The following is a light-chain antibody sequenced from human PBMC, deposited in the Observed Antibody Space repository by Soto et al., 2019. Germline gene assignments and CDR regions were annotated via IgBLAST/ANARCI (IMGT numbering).Light chain of an antibody. V-gene: IGKV4-1*01. J-gene: IGKJ4*01. Sequence: IVMTKSPDSRAVSLGEKATINCKSSHTVLFSSNNKNYLPCYQQKPAQPPKLLIYCASTRESGVPHRFTGSGSGTDFTLTISSLQAEDVAVYYSLQYHTAPLNFARGTK. CDR2: CAS. CDR3: LQYHTAPLN. CDR1: HTVLFSSNNKNY.